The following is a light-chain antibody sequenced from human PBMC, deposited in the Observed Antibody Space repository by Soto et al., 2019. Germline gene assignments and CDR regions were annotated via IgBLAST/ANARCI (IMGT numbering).Light chain of an antibody. CDR1: KSVLYSSNNKNY. V-gene: IGKV4-1*01. CDR3: HQYYTTPWT. Sequence: DIVMTPHPASLAVSLGERATINCKSSKSVLYSSNNKNYLAWYQQKPGQPPKLLICWASTRESGVPDRFSGSGSGTDFTLTISSLQAEYVALYYYHQYYTTPWTFGQGTKVDIK. J-gene: IGKJ1*01. CDR2: WAS.